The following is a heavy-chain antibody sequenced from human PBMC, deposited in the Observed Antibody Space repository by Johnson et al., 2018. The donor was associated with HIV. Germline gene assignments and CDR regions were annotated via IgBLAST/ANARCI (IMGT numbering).Heavy chain of an antibody. CDR3: ARDRWATYYYDSSGHGGVFDI. J-gene: IGHJ3*02. D-gene: IGHD3-22*01. CDR2: ISFAGVKK. Sequence: QVQLVESGGGVVQPGRSLRLSCAASGFTFFSYGMAWVRQAPGKGLEWVTVISFAGVKKYYADSVKGRFTISRDNSKNTLYLQMNSLRIEDTAVYYCARDRWATYYYDSSGHGGVFDIWGQGTVVTVSS. V-gene: IGHV3-33*08. CDR1: GFTFFSYG.